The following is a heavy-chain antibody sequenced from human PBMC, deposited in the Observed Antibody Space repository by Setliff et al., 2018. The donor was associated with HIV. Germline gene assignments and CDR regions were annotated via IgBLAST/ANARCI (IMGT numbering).Heavy chain of an antibody. Sequence: LETLSLTCAVSGYSISSGYYWGWIRQPPGKGLEWIGSIYHSGSTYYNPSLKSRVTISVDTSKNQFSLKLSSVTAADTAVYYCASLQFTYYYDSSGFGSDPFDIWGQGTMVTVSS. D-gene: IGHD3-22*01. CDR1: GYSISSGYY. J-gene: IGHJ3*02. V-gene: IGHV4-38-2*01. CDR3: ASLQFTYYYDSSGFGSDPFDI. CDR2: IYHSGST.